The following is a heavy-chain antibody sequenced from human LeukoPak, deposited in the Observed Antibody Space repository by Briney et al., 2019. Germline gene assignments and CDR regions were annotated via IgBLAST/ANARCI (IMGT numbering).Heavy chain of an antibody. J-gene: IGHJ4*02. CDR3: ARGITMFDY. Sequence: SETLSLTCTVSGGSISSYYWSWIRQPPGKGLEWIGYIYYSGSTNYNPSLKSRVTISVDTSKNQFSLKLSSVTAADTAVYYCARGITMFDYWGQGTLVTVSS. D-gene: IGHD3-10*01. CDR2: IYYSGST. CDR1: GGSISSYY. V-gene: IGHV4-59*08.